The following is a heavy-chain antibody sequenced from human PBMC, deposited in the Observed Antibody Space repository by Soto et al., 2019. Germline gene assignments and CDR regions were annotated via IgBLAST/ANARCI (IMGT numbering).Heavy chain of an antibody. V-gene: IGHV3-23*01. J-gene: IGHJ6*02. D-gene: IGHD3-10*01. CDR3: AKVQGSGSGLYYFYYYGMDV. CDR2: ISGNGVST. Sequence: EVQLLESGGGLVQPGGSLRLSCAASGFTFSSYALSWVRQAPGKGLQCVSTISGNGVSTYYADSMKGRFTISRDNSRNTLYLQMNSLRAEDTAVYYCAKVQGSGSGLYYFYYYGMDVWAKGPRSPSP. CDR1: GFTFSSYA.